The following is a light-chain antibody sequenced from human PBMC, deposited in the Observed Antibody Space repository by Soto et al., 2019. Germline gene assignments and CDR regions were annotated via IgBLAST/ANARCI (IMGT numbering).Light chain of an antibody. CDR2: HAS. Sequence: DIQMTQSPSSLSASIGDRVTITCQASQNITNNLSWYQQKPGKAPNLLIYHASKLAKGVTSRFSGSGSGTEFILTINNLQPEDFASYFCLQVYSFPRTFGLGTKVDIK. V-gene: IGKV1-33*01. CDR1: QNITNN. J-gene: IGKJ1*01. CDR3: LQVYSFPRT.